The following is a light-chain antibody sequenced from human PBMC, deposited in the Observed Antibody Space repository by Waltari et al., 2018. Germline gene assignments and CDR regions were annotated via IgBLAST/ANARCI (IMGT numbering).Light chain of an antibody. CDR1: QSISSY. CDR3: QQSYRWT. J-gene: IGKJ1*01. CDR2: AAS. V-gene: IGKV1-39*01. Sequence: DIQMTQSPSSLSASVGDRVTITCRASQSISSYLNWYQQKPGKAPKLLIYAASSLQSGVPSRFSGSGSRTDFTLTISSLQPEDFATYYCQQSYRWTFGQGNKVEIK.